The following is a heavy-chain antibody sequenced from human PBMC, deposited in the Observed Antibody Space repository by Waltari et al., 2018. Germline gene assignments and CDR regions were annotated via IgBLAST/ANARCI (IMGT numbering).Heavy chain of an antibody. CDR3: ARSGGYIDY. CDR1: GFSFSGSW. Sequence: EVNLVESGGGLVQPGGSLRLSCAASGFSFSGSWMHWVLQAPGKGLVWVSRINKNGDATSYADSVKGRFTISKDNAKNTLYLEMNSLRAEDTAVYYCARSGGYIDYWGQGTLVTVSS. CDR2: INKNGDAT. J-gene: IGHJ4*02. V-gene: IGHV3-74*01. D-gene: IGHD2-15*01.